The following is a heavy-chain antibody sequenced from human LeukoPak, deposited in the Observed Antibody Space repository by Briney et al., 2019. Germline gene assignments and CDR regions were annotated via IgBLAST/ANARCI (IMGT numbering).Heavy chain of an antibody. V-gene: IGHV3-30*04. D-gene: IGHD5-12*01. Sequence: GGSLRLSCAASGFAFSTYVMHWVRQAPGKGLEWVAVISKDGSNEDYADSVKGRFSISRDNSKNTLFLQMNSLRVEDTAVYYCARESVARGLFDYWGQGTLVTVSS. J-gene: IGHJ4*02. CDR3: ARESVARGLFDY. CDR2: ISKDGSNE. CDR1: GFAFSTYV.